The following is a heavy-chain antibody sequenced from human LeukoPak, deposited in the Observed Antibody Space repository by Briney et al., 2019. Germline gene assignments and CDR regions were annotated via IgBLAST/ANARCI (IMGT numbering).Heavy chain of an antibody. V-gene: IGHV3-23*01. CDR3: AKGYCSSTSCYFHY. CDR1: GFTFSSYA. J-gene: IGHJ4*02. CDR2: ISGSGGST. Sequence: GGSLRLSCAASGFTFSSYAMSWVRQAPGTGLESGSAISGSGGSTYYADSVKGRFTISRDNSKNTLYLQMNSLRAEDTAVYYCAKGYCSSTSCYFHYWGQGTLVTVSS. D-gene: IGHD2-2*01.